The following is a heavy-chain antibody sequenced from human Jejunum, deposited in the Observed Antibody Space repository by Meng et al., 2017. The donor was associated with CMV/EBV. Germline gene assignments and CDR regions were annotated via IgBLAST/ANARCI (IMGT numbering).Heavy chain of an antibody. D-gene: IGHD4-23*01. CDR2: IKQDGSEK. CDR3: AKDVGAYAGFET. V-gene: IGHV3-7*03. Sequence: ASGFTFSSYWMSWVRQAPGKGLEWVANIKQDGSEKYYVDSVKGRFTISRDNAKNSLYVQMNSLKPEDTALYFCAKDVGAYAGFETWGQGTTVTVSS. J-gene: IGHJ6*02. CDR1: GFTFSSYW.